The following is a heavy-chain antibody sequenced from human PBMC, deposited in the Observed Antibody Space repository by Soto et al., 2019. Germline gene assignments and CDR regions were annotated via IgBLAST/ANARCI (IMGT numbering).Heavy chain of an antibody. CDR1: GYTFTSYY. V-gene: IGHV1-46*01. D-gene: IGHD3-16*01. CDR2: INPSGGST. Sequence: QVQLVQSGAEVKKPGASVKVSCKASGYTFTSYYMHWVRQAPGQGLEWMGIINPSGGSTSYAQKCQGRVSMTSDTSESTVYVELSSLRLGDRAVYYCALGGGAFDTVGEGTMVTVSS. CDR3: ALGGGAFDT. J-gene: IGHJ3*02.